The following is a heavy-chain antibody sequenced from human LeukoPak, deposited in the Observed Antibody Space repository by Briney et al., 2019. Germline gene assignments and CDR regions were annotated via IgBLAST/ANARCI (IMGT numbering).Heavy chain of an antibody. Sequence: GGSLRLSCAASGFTFSTFAMHWVRLSPGKGLEWVSSITGSGPYMLYADSVKHRFTISRDNTKKLLYLEMNSLRAEHTAMYFCVRDVGAVRGEVYFDYWGQGTLVTVSS. CDR3: VRDVGAVRGEVYFDY. D-gene: IGHD3-10*01. CDR1: GFTFSTFA. J-gene: IGHJ4*02. V-gene: IGHV3-21*01. CDR2: ITGSGPYM.